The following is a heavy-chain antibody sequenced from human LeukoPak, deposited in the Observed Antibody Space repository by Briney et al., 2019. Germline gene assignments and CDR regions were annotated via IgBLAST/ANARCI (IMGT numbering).Heavy chain of an antibody. D-gene: IGHD3-10*01. J-gene: IGHJ4*02. V-gene: IGHV1-2*02. CDR1: GYTSTGYY. CDR2: INPNSGGT. Sequence: ASVKVSCKASGYTSTGYYMHWVRQAPGQGLEWMGWINPNSGGTNYAQKFQGRVTMTRDTSISTAYMELSRLRSDDTAVYYCARADPRMEVRGVIRTEIDYWGQGTLVTVSS. CDR3: ARADPRMEVRGVIRTEIDY.